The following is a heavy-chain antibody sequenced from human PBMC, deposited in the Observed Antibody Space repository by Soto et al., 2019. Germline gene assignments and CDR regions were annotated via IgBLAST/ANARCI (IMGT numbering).Heavy chain of an antibody. D-gene: IGHD2-15*01. CDR2: IIPIFGTA. CDR3: ARDAASTVPSYDGMDV. V-gene: IGHV1-69*01. Sequence: QVQLVQSGAEVKKPGSSVKVSCKASGGTFSSYAISWVRQAPGQGLEWMGGIIPIFGTANYAQKFQGRVKINAGESPSADYREMDNRIYEDEALYYCARDAASTVPSYDGMDVWGQGTTVTVSS. J-gene: IGHJ6*02. CDR1: GGTFSSYA.